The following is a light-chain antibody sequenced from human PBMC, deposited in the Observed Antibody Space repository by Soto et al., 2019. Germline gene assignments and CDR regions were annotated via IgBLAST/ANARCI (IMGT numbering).Light chain of an antibody. CDR1: ESVSSH. Sequence: LVLTQCPRTLPWSPGATATLSCRASESVSSHLAWYLQRPGESPRLLIYGASSRATGIPDRFSGSGSGTDFTLTISRLEPEDYALYYCQQYGNSPPLTFGGGTKVDIK. CDR2: GAS. V-gene: IGKV3-20*01. J-gene: IGKJ4*01. CDR3: QQYGNSPPLT.